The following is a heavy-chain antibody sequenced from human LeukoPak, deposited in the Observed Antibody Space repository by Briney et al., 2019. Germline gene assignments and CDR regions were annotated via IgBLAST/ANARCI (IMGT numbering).Heavy chain of an antibody. CDR2: INSNSKYM. V-gene: IGHV3-21*01. J-gene: IGHJ4*02. CDR1: GFTFSRYS. Sequence: GGSLRLXCAASGFTFSRYSMSWVRQAPGKALEWVSSINSNSKYMYYADSVKGRFTISRDNAKNSLHLQMNSLRAEDTAVYYCARVRYCSGGSCYILDFWGQGTLVTASS. D-gene: IGHD2-15*01. CDR3: ARVRYCSGGSCYILDF.